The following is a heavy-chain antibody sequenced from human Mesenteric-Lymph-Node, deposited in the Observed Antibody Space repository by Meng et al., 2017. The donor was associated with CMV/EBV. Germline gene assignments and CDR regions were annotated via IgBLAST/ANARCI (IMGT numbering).Heavy chain of an antibody. J-gene: IGHJ4*02. D-gene: IGHD2-2*01. CDR2: IKSKAEGGTT. CDR3: ITDGFRYCTTANCHGDY. Sequence: FRSVWMSWVRQAPGKGREWVGRIKSKAEGGTTDYGAPVKGRFTISRDDSEKTLYLHMNSLNTEDTAVYYCITDGFRYCTTANCHGDYWGQGILVTVSS. V-gene: IGHV3-15*01. CDR1: FRSVW.